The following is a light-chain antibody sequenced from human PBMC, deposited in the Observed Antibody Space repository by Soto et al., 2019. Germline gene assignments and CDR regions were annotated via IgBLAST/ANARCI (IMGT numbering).Light chain of an antibody. CDR2: EVS. Sequence: QSALTQPASVSGSPGQSITISCIGSSSDVGGYNYVSWYQHHPGRVPKPMIFEVSDRPSGVSSRFSGSKSGNTAYLTISGLQAEDEADYYCSSFSSSSTIVFGGGTMVTVL. CDR1: SSDVGGYNY. V-gene: IGLV2-14*01. CDR3: SSFSSSSTIV. J-gene: IGLJ2*01.